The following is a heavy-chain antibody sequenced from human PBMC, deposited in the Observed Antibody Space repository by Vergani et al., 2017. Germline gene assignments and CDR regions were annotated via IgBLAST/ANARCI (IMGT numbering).Heavy chain of an antibody. CDR3: ARDGRGYSYGPRGWDYYYYYMDV. Sequence: QVQLQESGPGLVKPSETLSLTCTVSGGSISSYYWSWIRQPPGKGLEWIGYIYYSGSTNYNPSLKSRVTISVDTSKNQFSLKLSSVTAADTAGYYCARDGRGYSYGPRGWDYYYYYMDVWGKGTTVTVSS. CDR2: IYYSGST. CDR1: GGSISSYY. V-gene: IGHV4-59*01. J-gene: IGHJ6*03. D-gene: IGHD5-18*01.